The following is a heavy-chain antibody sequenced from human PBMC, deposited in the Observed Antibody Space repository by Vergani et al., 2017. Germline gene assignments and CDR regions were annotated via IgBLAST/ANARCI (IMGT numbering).Heavy chain of an antibody. CDR2: IYYSGST. V-gene: IGHV4-59*01. J-gene: IGHJ6*03. CDR1: GGSISSYY. Sequence: QVQLQESGPGLVKPSETLSLTCTVSGGSISSYYWSWIRQPPGKGLEWIVYIYYSGSTNYNPSLKSRVTISVDTSKNQFSLKLSSVTAADTAVYYCAREPDYYYYYMDVWGKGTTVTVSS. CDR3: AREPDYYYYYMDV.